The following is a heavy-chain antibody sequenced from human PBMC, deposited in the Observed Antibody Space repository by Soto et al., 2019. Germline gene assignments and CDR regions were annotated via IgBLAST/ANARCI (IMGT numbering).Heavy chain of an antibody. Sequence: QVQLVQSGVEVEKPGASVKVSCKASGYTFTSYGISWVRQAPGQGLEWMGWISAYNGNTNYAQTFQGRVNMTTDTSTSTAYMELRSLRSDDTAVYYCARDVPTVTTGGPDYWGQGTLVTVSS. J-gene: IGHJ4*02. D-gene: IGHD4-17*01. CDR2: ISAYNGNT. CDR3: ARDVPTVTTGGPDY. V-gene: IGHV1-18*01. CDR1: GYTFTSYG.